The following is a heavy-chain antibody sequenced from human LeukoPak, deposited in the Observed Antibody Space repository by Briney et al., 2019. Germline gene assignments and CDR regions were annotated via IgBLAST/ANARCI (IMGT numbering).Heavy chain of an antibody. V-gene: IGHV5-51*01. CDR1: GYSFTSYW. D-gene: IGHD3-22*01. J-gene: IGHJ4*02. CDR3: AREGYDSSGYYSY. CDR2: IFPGDSDA. Sequence: HGESLKISCKGSGYSFTSYWIGWVRQMPGKGLEWIGIIFPGDSDARYSPSFQGQVTISADKSISTAYLQWSSLKASDTAMYYCAREGYDSSGYYSYWGQGTLVTVSS.